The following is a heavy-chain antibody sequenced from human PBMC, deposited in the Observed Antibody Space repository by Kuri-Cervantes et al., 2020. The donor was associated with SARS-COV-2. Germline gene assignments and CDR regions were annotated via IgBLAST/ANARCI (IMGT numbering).Heavy chain of an antibody. CDR1: GFTFSSYW. CDR3: ARVGLAGYQTGGVDY. CDR2: INSDGSST. D-gene: IGHD3-9*01. Sequence: LSLTCAASGFTFSSYWMHWVRQAPGKGLVWVSRINSDGSSTSYADSVKGRFTISRDNAKNSLYLQMNSLRAEDTALYHCARVGLAGYQTGGVDYWGQGTLVTVSS. J-gene: IGHJ4*02. V-gene: IGHV3-74*01.